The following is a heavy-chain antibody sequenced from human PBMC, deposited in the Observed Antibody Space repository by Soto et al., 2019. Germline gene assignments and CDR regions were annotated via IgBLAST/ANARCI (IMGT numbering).Heavy chain of an antibody. D-gene: IGHD3-22*01. CDR1: GGTFSSYA. CDR3: ARSNSNKLLLGHYYGMDV. CDR2: IIPIFGTA. V-gene: IGHV1-69*01. J-gene: IGHJ6*02. Sequence: QVQLVQSGAEVTKPGSSVKVSCKASGGTFSSYAISWVRQAPGQGLEWMGGIIPIFGTANYEQKFQGRVTITAGESTSTAYTELTSLRSEDTAVYYFARSNSNKLLLGHYYGMDVWGQGTRVSGSS.